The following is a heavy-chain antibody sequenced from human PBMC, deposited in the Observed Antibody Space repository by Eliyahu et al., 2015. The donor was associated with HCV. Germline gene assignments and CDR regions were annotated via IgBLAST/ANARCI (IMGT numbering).Heavy chain of an antibody. D-gene: IGHD3-22*01. CDR2: TYYRSKWYN. Sequence: QVQLQQSGPGLVKPSQTLSLTCAISGXSVXSNSAAWNWIRQSPSRGLGWLGRTYYRSKWYNNYPISVKSRITINPDTSKNQFSLQLNSVTPEDTAVYYCAREDTVSDGFDIWGQGTVVIVSS. V-gene: IGHV6-1*01. CDR3: AREDTVSDGFDI. J-gene: IGHJ3*02. CDR1: GXSVXSNSAA.